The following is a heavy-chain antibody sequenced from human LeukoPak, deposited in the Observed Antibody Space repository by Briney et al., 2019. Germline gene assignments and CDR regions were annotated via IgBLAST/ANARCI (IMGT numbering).Heavy chain of an antibody. V-gene: IGHV3-33*01. CDR3: ARDGFPGAVTQNEGWWFFDL. Sequence: PGRSLRLSCAASGFTFSNYGMHWVRQAPGKGLEWVAVIWYDGSNKYYADSVRGRFTISRGNSKNTLYLQMNSLRAEDTAVYFCARDGFPGAVTQNEGWWFFDLWGRGTLVTVSS. CDR1: GFTFSNYG. CDR2: IWYDGSNK. J-gene: IGHJ2*01. D-gene: IGHD4-17*01.